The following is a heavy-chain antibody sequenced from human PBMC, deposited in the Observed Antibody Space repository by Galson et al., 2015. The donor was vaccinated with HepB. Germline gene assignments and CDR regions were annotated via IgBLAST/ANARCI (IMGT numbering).Heavy chain of an antibody. J-gene: IGHJ4*02. CDR3: AREQRYCSSTSCPSARGLFDY. V-gene: IGHV3-30-3*01. Sequence: SLRLSCAASGFTFSNYAMHWARHVPGKGLEWVAVLSYDGGSILYADSVKGRFITSRDNSKNTLHLQMNSLTADDTAVYYCAREQRYCSSTSCPSARGLFDYWGQGTLVTVSS. CDR1: GFTFSNYA. CDR2: LSYDGGSI. D-gene: IGHD2-2*01.